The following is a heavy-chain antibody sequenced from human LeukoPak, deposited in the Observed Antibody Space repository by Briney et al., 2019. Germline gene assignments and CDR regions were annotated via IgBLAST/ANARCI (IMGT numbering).Heavy chain of an antibody. Sequence: GGSPRLSCAASGFTFSTYRIHWVRQAPGKGLEWVAVMSYDGTNKYYADSVKGRFTISRDNSKNTLYLQMNSLRTEDTAVYYCARRMAANAFDIWGQGTMVTVSS. V-gene: IGHV3-30-3*01. J-gene: IGHJ3*02. CDR2: MSYDGTNK. CDR3: ARRMAANAFDI. D-gene: IGHD5-24*01. CDR1: GFTFSTYR.